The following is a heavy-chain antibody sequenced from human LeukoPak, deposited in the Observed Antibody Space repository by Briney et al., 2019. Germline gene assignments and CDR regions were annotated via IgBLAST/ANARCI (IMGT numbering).Heavy chain of an antibody. J-gene: IGHJ4*02. CDR3: ARGTLNWYAVY. D-gene: IGHD1-20*01. CDR2: IYYSGTT. Sequence: SETLSLTCTVSGGSISNYYWNWIRQPPGKGLEWIGYIYYSGTTNYNPSLKSRVSMSVDTSKNQFSLKLSSVTAADTAVYYCARGTLNWYAVYWGQGTLATVSS. V-gene: IGHV4-59*01. CDR1: GGSISNYY.